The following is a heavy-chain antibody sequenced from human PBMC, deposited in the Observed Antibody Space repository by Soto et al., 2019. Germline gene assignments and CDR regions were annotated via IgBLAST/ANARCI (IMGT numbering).Heavy chain of an antibody. J-gene: IGHJ6*02. CDR1: GGTFSSFT. V-gene: IGHV1-69*01. Sequence: QVQLVQSGAEVKKPGSSVQVSCKASGGTFSSFTISWVRQAPGQGLEWMGGIIPIYGTANYAQKLQGRVTITADATTRTAYMELSSLRSEDKAVYYCAKERRADWESYYYYAMDVWGQGTTVTVSS. CDR2: IIPIYGTA. D-gene: IGHD1-26*01. CDR3: AKERRADWESYYYYAMDV.